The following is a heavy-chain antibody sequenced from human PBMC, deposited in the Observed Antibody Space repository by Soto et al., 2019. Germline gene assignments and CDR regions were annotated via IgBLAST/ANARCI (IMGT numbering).Heavy chain of an antibody. CDR2: ISGSGGST. D-gene: IGHD6-13*01. V-gene: IGHV3-23*01. CDR1: GFTFSSYA. J-gene: IGHJ5*02. Sequence: PGGSLRLSCAASGFTFSSYAMSWVRQAPGKGLEWVSAISGSGGSTYYADSVKGRFTISRDNSKNTLYLQMNSLRAEDTAVYYCAKKPGIAAAGTGWFDPWGQGTLVTVSA. CDR3: AKKPGIAAAGTGWFDP.